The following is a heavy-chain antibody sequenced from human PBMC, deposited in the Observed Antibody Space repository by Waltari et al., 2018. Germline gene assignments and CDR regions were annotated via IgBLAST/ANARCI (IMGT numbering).Heavy chain of an antibody. CDR3: AKDGMTGTIDY. V-gene: IGHV3-11*04. Sequence: QVQLVESGGGLVKPGGSLRLSCSASGFTFSYYYMSWIRQAPGKGLEWVSYISSSVSPIFYADSVKGRFTISRDNAKNSLYLQMNSLRAEDTAVYYCAKDGMTGTIDYWGQGILVTVSS. D-gene: IGHD1-7*01. CDR1: GFTFSYYY. CDR2: ISSSVSPI. J-gene: IGHJ4*02.